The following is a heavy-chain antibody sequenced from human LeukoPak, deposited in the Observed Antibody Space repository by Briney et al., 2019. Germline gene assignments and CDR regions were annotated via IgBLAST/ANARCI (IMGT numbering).Heavy chain of an antibody. V-gene: IGHV3-48*02. Sequence: GGSLRLSCAASGFPFSDYSMNWVRQAPGKGLEWVSYISSTGSTIYNADSVKGRFTISRDNAKNSLYLQMNSLRDEDTAVYYCARGWYEKGGYWGQGTLVTVSS. J-gene: IGHJ4*02. CDR1: GFPFSDYS. D-gene: IGHD6-13*01. CDR2: ISSTGSTI. CDR3: ARGWYEKGGY.